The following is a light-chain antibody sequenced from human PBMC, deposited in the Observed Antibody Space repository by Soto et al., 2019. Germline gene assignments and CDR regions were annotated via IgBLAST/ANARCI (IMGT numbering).Light chain of an antibody. V-gene: IGKV3-20*01. Sequence: IVLTQSPGTLSLSPGDRATLSCRASQTVINNYLAWYQQQPGQAPRLLIYGASSRATGIPDRFSGSGSGTYFTLTISRLEPEDFAVCYCQRYGSSTTFGQGTKVDI. J-gene: IGKJ1*01. CDR1: QTVINNY. CDR2: GAS. CDR3: QRYGSSTT.